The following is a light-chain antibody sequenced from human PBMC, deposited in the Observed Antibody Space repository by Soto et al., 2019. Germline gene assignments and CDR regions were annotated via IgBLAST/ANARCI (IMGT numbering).Light chain of an antibody. Sequence: QAVVTQPPSVSGAPGQRVTISCTGSSSNIGAGYDVHWYQWLPGTAPKLLIFGNSNRPSGVPDRFSGSKFGTSASLAITGLQAEDEADYYCQSYDSSLSGVLFGGGTKLTVL. CDR1: SSNIGAGYD. CDR3: QSYDSSLSGVL. V-gene: IGLV1-40*01. J-gene: IGLJ2*01. CDR2: GNS.